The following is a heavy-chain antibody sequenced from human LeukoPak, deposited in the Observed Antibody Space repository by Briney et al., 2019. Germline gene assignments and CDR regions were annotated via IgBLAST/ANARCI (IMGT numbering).Heavy chain of an antibody. D-gene: IGHD3-3*01. CDR2: IYYSGST. J-gene: IGHJ5*02. V-gene: IGHV4-31*03. Sequence: SETLSLTCTVSGGSISSGGYYWSWIRQHPGKGLEWIGYIYYSGSTYYNPSLKSRVTISVDTSRNQFSLKLSSVTAADTAVYYCARGEGEYDFWSGYYNWFDPWGQGTLVTVSS. CDR1: GGSISSGGYY. CDR3: ARGEGEYDFWSGYYNWFDP.